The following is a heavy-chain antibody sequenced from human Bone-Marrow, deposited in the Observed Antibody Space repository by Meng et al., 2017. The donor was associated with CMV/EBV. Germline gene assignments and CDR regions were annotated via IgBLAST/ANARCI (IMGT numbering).Heavy chain of an antibody. CDR2: INHSGST. CDR3: ARGRIMITFGGVIVPFDY. J-gene: IGHJ4*02. CDR1: SFGGYS. V-gene: IGHV4-34*01. Sequence: SFGGYSWSWIRQPPGKGLEWIGEINHSGSTTYNPSLQSRVAISVDTSKNQFSLKLSSVTAADTAVYYCARGRIMITFGGVIVPFDYWGQGTLVTVSS. D-gene: IGHD3-16*02.